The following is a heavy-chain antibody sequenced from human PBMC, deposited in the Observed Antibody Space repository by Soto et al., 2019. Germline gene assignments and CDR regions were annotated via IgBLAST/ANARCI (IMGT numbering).Heavy chain of an antibody. J-gene: IGHJ4*02. V-gene: IGHV1-69*02. Sequence: QVQLVQSGAEVKKPGSSVKVSCKTSGGSFSTYTINWVRHAPGQGLEWLGRIIPILDISNYAQKFQDRVTITADKSTSTAYMELSSLKSEGTAVYYCAALVSHDAMATIRLGLDYWGQGTLLTVSS. CDR2: IIPILDIS. CDR1: GGSFSTYT. D-gene: IGHD5-12*01. CDR3: AALVSHDAMATIRLGLDY.